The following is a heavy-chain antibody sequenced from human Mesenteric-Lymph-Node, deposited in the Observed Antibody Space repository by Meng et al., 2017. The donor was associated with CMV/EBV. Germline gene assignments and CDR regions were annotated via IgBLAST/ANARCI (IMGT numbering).Heavy chain of an antibody. CDR1: GFTFSSYW. Sequence: GESLKISCEASGFTFSSYWMSWVRQAPGKGLEWVSIIYSGGTIKYADSVKGRFTISRSTSTNTLYLQIDSLRAEDTAVYFCARNRRNCNSVTCYGHYGMDVWGQGTTVTVSS. CDR3: ARNRRNCNSVTCYGHYGMDV. CDR2: IYSGGTI. D-gene: IGHD2-2*01. V-gene: IGHV3-53*01. J-gene: IGHJ6*02.